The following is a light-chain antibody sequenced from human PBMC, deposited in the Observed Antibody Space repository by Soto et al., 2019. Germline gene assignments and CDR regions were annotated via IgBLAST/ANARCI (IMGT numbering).Light chain of an antibody. CDR1: QSVSSH. CDR3: QQRSNGPAYT. Sequence: EVVLTQSPATLSLSPGERATLSCRASQSVSSHLTWYQQKPGQAPRLLIYDASNRATGIPGRFSGSGSGTDFTLTISSLEPGAFAVYYCQQRSNGPAYTFGQGTRLDIK. J-gene: IGKJ2*01. V-gene: IGKV3-11*01. CDR2: DAS.